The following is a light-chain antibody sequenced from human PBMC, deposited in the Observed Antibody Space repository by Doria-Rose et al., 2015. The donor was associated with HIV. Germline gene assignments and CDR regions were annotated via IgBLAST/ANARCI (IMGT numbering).Light chain of an antibody. CDR3: HQYASSRT. CDR2: GAS. J-gene: IGKJ1*01. Sequence: QSPGTLSLSPGERAALSCRASQSVSANYLAWYQQRPGQSPRLLIYGASSRATDIPDRFSGSGSGTDFTLTIGRLEPEGFAVYYCHQYASSRTFGQGTKVEIK. V-gene: IGKV3-20*01. CDR1: QSVSANY.